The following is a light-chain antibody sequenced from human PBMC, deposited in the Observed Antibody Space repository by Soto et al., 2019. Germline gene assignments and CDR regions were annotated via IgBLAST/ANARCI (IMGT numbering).Light chain of an antibody. Sequence: EIVLTQSPGTLSLSPGERVTLSCRASQSITSRSLAWYQQKPSQAPRLLIYGASNRLTGIPDRFSGSGSGIDFTHTITRLEPEDFAVYYCQEYDTSQTFGGGTKVEI. J-gene: IGKJ4*01. CDR2: GAS. V-gene: IGKV3-20*01. CDR3: QEYDTSQT. CDR1: QSITSRS.